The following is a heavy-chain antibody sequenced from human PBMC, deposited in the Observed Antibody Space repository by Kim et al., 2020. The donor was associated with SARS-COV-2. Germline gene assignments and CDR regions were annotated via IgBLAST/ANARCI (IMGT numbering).Heavy chain of an antibody. J-gene: IGHJ5*01. CDR3: TRDSGASNWYYS. Sequence: SETLSLTCAASGGPIPPPGSHWLWIRPHPGQGLDSRGYIYTRGTAYYHPSLKRRVTISVNTSNYQFSLKRSSMTDAATAVYYCTRDSGASNWYYSWRRG. CDR2: IYTRGTA. V-gene: IGHV4-31*11. CDR1: GGPIPPPGSH.